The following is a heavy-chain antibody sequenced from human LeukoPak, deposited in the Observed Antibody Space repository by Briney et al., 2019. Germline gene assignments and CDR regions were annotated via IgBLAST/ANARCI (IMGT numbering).Heavy chain of an antibody. V-gene: IGHV3-30-3*01. Sequence: QAGGSLRLSCAASGFTFSSYAMHWVRQAPGKGLEWVAVISYDGSNKYYADSVKGRFTIFRDNSKNTLYLQMNSLRAEDTAVYYCARDDWELLSIDYWGQGTLVTVSS. CDR3: ARDDWELLSIDY. CDR1: GFTFSSYA. J-gene: IGHJ4*02. D-gene: IGHD1-26*01. CDR2: ISYDGSNK.